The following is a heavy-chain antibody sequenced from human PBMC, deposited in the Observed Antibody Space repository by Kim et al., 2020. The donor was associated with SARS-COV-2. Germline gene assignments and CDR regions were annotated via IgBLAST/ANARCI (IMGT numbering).Heavy chain of an antibody. V-gene: IGHV3-74*01. CDR2: INSDGSST. Sequence: GGSLRLSCAASGFTFSSYWMHWVRQAPGKGLVWVSRINSDGSSTSYADSVKGRFTISRDNAKNTLYLQMNSLRAEDTAVYYCARDMGFWSGYYTGFDYWGHGTLVTVSS. CDR3: ARDMGFWSGYYTGFDY. CDR1: GFTFSSYW. D-gene: IGHD3-3*01. J-gene: IGHJ4*01.